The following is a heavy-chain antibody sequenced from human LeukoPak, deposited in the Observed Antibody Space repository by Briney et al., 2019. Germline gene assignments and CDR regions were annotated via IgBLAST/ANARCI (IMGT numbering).Heavy chain of an antibody. CDR3: ARVKSSSWYYYYGMDV. J-gene: IGHJ6*02. V-gene: IGHV4-61*01. Sequence: SETLSLTCTVSGGSVSSGRYYWSWIRQPPGKGLEWIGYFYYSGSTNYNPSLKTRVTISVDTSKNQFSLKLSSVTAADTAVYYCARVKSSSWYYYYGMDVWGQGTTVTVSS. CDR1: GGSVSSGRYY. CDR2: FYYSGST. D-gene: IGHD6-13*01.